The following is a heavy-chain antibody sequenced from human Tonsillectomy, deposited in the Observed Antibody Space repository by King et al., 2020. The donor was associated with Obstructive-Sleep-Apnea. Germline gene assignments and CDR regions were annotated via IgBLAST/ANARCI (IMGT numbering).Heavy chain of an antibody. J-gene: IGHJ5*02. CDR3: TTNSKLATIA. D-gene: IGHD5-24*01. CDR2: IKSKTDGETT. Sequence: QLVQSGGGLVEPGGSLRLSCAASGFTFTNAWMTWVRQAPGKGLEWVGRIKSKTDGETTDYAAPVKGRFTISRDDSKNTLYLQMNSLKIEDTAGYYCTTNSKLATIAWGQGTLVTVSS. CDR1: GFTFTNAW. V-gene: IGHV3-15*01.